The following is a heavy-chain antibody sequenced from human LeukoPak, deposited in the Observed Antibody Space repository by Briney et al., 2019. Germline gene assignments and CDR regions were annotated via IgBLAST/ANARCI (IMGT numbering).Heavy chain of an antibody. CDR2: INQDRSEK. Sequence: GGSLRLSCAASGLTFSSYWMNWVRQAPGKGLEWVSIINQDRSEKYYVDSVKGRFTISRDNAKNSLYLQMNSLRVEDTSVYYCARDGRAVGRGGSRILTTTYNGMDVWGQGTTVTVSS. D-gene: IGHD3-16*01. V-gene: IGHV3-7*01. CDR3: ARDGRAVGRGGSRILTTTYNGMDV. CDR1: GLTFSSYW. J-gene: IGHJ6*02.